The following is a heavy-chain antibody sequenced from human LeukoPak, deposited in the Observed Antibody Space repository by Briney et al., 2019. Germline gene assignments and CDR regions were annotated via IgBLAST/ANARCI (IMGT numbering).Heavy chain of an antibody. J-gene: IGHJ3*02. CDR2: IKTDGSDT. Sequence: PGGSLRLSCAASGFTFSTTYWMHWVRQAPGKGLVWVSHIKTDGSDTIYADSVKGRFTISIDNAKNTLHLQMNSLRADDTAVYYCARDSSGPQAFDIWGQGTMVTVS. CDR1: GFTFSTTYW. D-gene: IGHD6-19*01. CDR3: ARDSSGPQAFDI. V-gene: IGHV3-74*01.